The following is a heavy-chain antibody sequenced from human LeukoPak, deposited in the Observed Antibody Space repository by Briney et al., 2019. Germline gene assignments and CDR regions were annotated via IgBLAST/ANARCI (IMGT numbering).Heavy chain of an antibody. J-gene: IGHJ4*02. D-gene: IGHD3-10*01. Sequence: PGGSLRLSCAASGFTFSSYWMSWVRQAPGKGLEWVANIKQDGSEKYYVDSVKGRFTISRDNSKNTLYLQMNSLRAEDTAVYYCVKVSTRGDLPAYFDYWGQGTLVTVSS. CDR3: VKVSTRGDLPAYFDY. CDR2: IKQDGSEK. V-gene: IGHV3-7*01. CDR1: GFTFSSYW.